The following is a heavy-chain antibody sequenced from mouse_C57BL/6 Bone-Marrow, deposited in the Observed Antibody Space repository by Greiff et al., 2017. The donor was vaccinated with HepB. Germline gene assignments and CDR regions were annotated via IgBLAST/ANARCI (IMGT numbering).Heavy chain of an antibody. CDR2: IDPETGGT. CDR3: TRRGWYGNYFDY. J-gene: IGHJ2*01. CDR1: GYTFTDYE. V-gene: IGHV1-15*01. D-gene: IGHD2-10*02. Sequence: VQLVESGAELVRPGASVTLSCKASGYTFTDYEMHWVKQTPVHGLEWIGAIDPETGGTAYNQKFKGKAILTADKSSSTAYMELRSLTSEDSAVYYCTRRGWYGNYFDYWGQGTTLTVSS.